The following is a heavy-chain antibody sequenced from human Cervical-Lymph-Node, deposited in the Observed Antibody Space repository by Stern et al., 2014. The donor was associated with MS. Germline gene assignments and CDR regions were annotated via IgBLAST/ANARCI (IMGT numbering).Heavy chain of an antibody. V-gene: IGHV2-26*01. CDR1: GFSLSNARMG. D-gene: IGHD6-6*01. CDR2: IFSNDEK. Sequence: QVTLKESGPVLVKPTETLTLTCTVSGFSLSNARMGVSWIRQPPGKALEWLAHIFSNDEKSYSTSLKSRLTISKDTSKSQVVLTMTNMDPVDTATYYCARIIAARPVSDEETNNWFDPWGQGTLVTVSS. CDR3: ARIIAARPVSDEETNNWFDP. J-gene: IGHJ5*02.